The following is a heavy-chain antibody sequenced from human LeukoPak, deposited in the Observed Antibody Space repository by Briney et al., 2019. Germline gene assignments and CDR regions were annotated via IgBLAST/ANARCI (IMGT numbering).Heavy chain of an antibody. CDR2: IRYDGSNK. CDR1: GFTFSSYG. J-gene: IGHJ4*02. V-gene: IGHV3-30*02. D-gene: IGHD3-3*01. CDR3: ANQESITIFGVFIPPFDY. Sequence: PGGSLRLSCAASGFTFSSYGMHWVRQAPGKGLEWVAFIRYDGSNKYYADSVKGRFTISRDNSKNTLYLQMNSLRAEDMAVYYCANQESITIFGVFIPPFDYGGQGPLVTVSS.